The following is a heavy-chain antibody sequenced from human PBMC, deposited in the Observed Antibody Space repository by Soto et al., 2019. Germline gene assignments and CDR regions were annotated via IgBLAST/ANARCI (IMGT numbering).Heavy chain of an antibody. D-gene: IGHD2-15*01. CDR1: GYSVSSYW. CDR2: IYPGDSDT. CDR3: ARQPHGWYYGMDV. J-gene: IGHJ6*02. V-gene: IGHV5-51*01. Sequence: GESLKISCKGSGYSVSSYWSGWVRQMPGKGLEWMGIIYPGDSDTRYSPSFQGQVTISADKSISTAYLQWSSLKASDTAMYYCARQPHGWYYGMDVWGQGTTVTVSS.